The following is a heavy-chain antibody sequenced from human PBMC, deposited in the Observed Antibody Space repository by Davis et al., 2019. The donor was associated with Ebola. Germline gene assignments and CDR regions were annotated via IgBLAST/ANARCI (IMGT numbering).Heavy chain of an antibody. V-gene: IGHV4-39*07. CDR3: ARDYYDSRGYLWYFDL. D-gene: IGHD3-22*01. CDR2: IYYSGST. CDR1: GGSISSSSYY. Sequence: SETLSLTCTVSGGSISSSSYYWGWIRQPPGKGLEWIGSIYYSGSTYYNPSLKSRVTISVDTSKNQFSLKLSSVTAADTAVYYCARDYYDSRGYLWYFDLWGRGTMVTVSS. J-gene: IGHJ2*01.